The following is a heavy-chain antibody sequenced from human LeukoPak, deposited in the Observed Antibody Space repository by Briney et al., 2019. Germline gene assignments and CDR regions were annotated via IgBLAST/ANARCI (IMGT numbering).Heavy chain of an antibody. Sequence: SQTLSLTCTVSGGSISSGGYYWSWIRQHPGKGLEWIGYIYYSGSTYYNPSLKSRVTISVDTSKNQFSLKLSSVTAADTAVYYCARWRSSSWYPWAVDCYFDYWGQGTLVTVSS. CDR2: IYYSGST. CDR3: ARWRSSSWYPWAVDCYFDY. J-gene: IGHJ4*02. CDR1: GGSISSGGYY. D-gene: IGHD6-13*01. V-gene: IGHV4-31*03.